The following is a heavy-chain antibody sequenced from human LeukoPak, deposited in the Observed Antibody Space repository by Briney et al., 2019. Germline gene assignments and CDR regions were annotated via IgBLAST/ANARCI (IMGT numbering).Heavy chain of an antibody. Sequence: GGSLILSCAASAFTFSDYSMNWVRQAPGKGLEWISYISGRSSTIYYADSVRGRFTISRDNAKNSMYLQMNSLRAEDTAVYYCARDRLTSGSYFFDYWGQGTLVTVSS. D-gene: IGHD1-26*01. J-gene: IGHJ4*02. CDR2: ISGRSSTI. CDR1: AFTFSDYS. V-gene: IGHV3-48*01. CDR3: ARDRLTSGSYFFDY.